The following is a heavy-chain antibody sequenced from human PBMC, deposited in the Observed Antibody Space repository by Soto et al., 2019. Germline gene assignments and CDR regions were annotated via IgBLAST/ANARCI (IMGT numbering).Heavy chain of an antibody. CDR1: GYTFTGYY. CDR3: ARDFGLWSNWFDP. Sequence: ASVKVSCKASGYTFTGYYMHWVRQAPGQGLEWMGWINPNSGGTNYAQKFQGRVTMTRDTSISTAYMELSRLRSDDTAVYYCARDFGLWSNWFDPWGQGTLVTV. CDR2: INPNSGGT. D-gene: IGHD5-18*01. J-gene: IGHJ5*02. V-gene: IGHV1-2*02.